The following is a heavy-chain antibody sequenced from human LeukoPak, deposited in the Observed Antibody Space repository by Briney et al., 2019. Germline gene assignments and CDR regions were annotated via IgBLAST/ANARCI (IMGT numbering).Heavy chain of an antibody. D-gene: IGHD3-10*01. V-gene: IGHV4-34*01. Sequence: SETLSLTCAVYGGSFSGYYWSWIRQPPGKGLEWIGEINHSGSTNYNPSLKSRVTISVDTSKNQFSLKLSSVTATDTAVYYCARSTSITMVRGVGFDLWGRGTLVTVSS. CDR2: INHSGST. J-gene: IGHJ2*01. CDR1: GGSFSGYY. CDR3: ARSTSITMVRGVGFDL.